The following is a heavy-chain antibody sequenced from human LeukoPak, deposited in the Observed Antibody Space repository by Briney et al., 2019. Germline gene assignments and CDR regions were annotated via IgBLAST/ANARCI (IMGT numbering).Heavy chain of an antibody. V-gene: IGHV3-48*02. J-gene: IGHJ2*01. CDR2: ISSSGSTI. D-gene: IGHD5-18*01. CDR3: ATVAMEDWYFDL. Sequence: GGSLRLSCSASGFTFSSYAMHWVRQAPGQGLEWVSYISSSGSTIYYADAVKGRFTISRDNAKNSLYLQMSSLRDEDTAAYYCATVAMEDWYFDLWGRGTLVTVSS. CDR1: GFTFSSYA.